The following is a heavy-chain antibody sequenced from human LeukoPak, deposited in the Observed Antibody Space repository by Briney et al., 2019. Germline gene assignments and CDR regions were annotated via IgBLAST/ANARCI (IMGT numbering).Heavy chain of an antibody. CDR2: MNPNSGNT. J-gene: IGHJ5*02. Sequence: ASVTVSCKASGYTFTSYDINWVRQAPGQGLEWMGWMNPNSGNTGYAQKFQGRVTMTRNTSISTAYMELSSLRSEDTAVYYCARGRITMVRGVRGNWFDPWGQGTLVTVSS. CDR3: ARGRITMVRGVRGNWFDP. CDR1: GYTFTSYD. D-gene: IGHD3-10*01. V-gene: IGHV1-8*01.